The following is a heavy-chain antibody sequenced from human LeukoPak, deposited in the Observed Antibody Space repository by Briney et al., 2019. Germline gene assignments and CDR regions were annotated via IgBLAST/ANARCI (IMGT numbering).Heavy chain of an antibody. Sequence: PSETLSLTCAVYGGSFSGYYWSWIRQPPGKGLEWIGEINHSGSTNYNPSLKSRVTISVDTSKNQFSLKLSSVTAADTAVYYCVREESTIFGVVEGDYWGQGTLVTVSS. CDR3: VREESTIFGVVEGDY. D-gene: IGHD3-3*01. CDR2: INHSGST. V-gene: IGHV4-34*01. CDR1: GGSFSGYY. J-gene: IGHJ4*02.